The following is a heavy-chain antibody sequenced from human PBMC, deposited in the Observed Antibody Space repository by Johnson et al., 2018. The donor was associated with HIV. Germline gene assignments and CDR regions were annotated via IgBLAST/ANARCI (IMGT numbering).Heavy chain of an antibody. V-gene: IGHV3-66*01. CDR2: IYSCGST. CDR1: GFSVSSTY. J-gene: IGHJ3*02. CDR3: ARGGPWGVDAFDI. D-gene: IGHD3-16*01. Sequence: VQLVESGGGLVQPGGSLRLSCAASGFSVSSTYMSWVRQAPGQGLAWVSVIYSCGSTQYADSVKGRFTISRDNSKNKLYLQMTSLRAEDTAVYYCARGGPWGVDAFDIWGQGTMVTVSS.